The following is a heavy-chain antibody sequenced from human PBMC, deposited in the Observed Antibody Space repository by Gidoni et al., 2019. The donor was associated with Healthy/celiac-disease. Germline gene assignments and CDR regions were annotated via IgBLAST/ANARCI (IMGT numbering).Heavy chain of an antibody. CDR2: IKSKTDGGTT. CDR3: TTDPDNCSSTSCSIYYYYGMDV. Sequence: EVQLVESGGGLVTPGGSLRLSCAASGFTFSNAWMNWVRQAPGKGLEWVGRIKSKTDGGTTDYAAPVKGRFTISRDDSKNTLYLQMNSLKTEDTAVYYCTTDPDNCSSTSCSIYYYYGMDVWGQGTTVTVSS. J-gene: IGHJ6*02. D-gene: IGHD2-2*01. CDR1: GFTFSNAW. V-gene: IGHV3-15*07.